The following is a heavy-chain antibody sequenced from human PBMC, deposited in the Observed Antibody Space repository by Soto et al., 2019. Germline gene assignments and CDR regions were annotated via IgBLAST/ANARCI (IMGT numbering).Heavy chain of an antibody. J-gene: IGHJ5*02. CDR3: ARAAITVTTVDP. CDR1: GYTFTNYG. V-gene: IGHV1-18*01. CDR2: ISAYNGKT. Sequence: QVQLVQSGAEVKKPGASVKVSCKASGYTFTNYGISWVRQAPGQGLEWMGWISAYNGKTNYAQKFQGRVTMATDTSTSTAYMELRSLRSDDTAVYYCARAAITVTTVDPWGQGTLVTVSS. D-gene: IGHD4-17*01.